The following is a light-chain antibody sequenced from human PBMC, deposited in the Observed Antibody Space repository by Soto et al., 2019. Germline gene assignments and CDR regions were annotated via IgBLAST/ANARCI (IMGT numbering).Light chain of an antibody. CDR3: SSYTTSNTRQIV. CDR2: DVS. V-gene: IGLV2-14*03. J-gene: IGLJ1*01. CDR1: SSDVGGYNY. Sequence: LTQPASVSGSPGQSITISCTGTSSDVGGYNYVSWYQHHPGKAPKLMIFDVSNRPSGVSNRFSGSKSGNTASLTISGLQPEDEADYYCSSYTTSNTRQIVFGTGTKVTVL.